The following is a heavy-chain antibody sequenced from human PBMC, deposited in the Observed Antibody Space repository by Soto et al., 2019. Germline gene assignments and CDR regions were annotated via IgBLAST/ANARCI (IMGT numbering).Heavy chain of an antibody. Sequence: QVQLVQSGAEVKKPGASVKVSCKASGYTFTSYGISWVRQAPGQGLEWMGWISAYNGNTNYAQKLQGRVTMTTDTSTSTAYMELRRLRSDDTDVYYCAREVPGPMFRGVSDYWGQGTLVTVSS. CDR2: ISAYNGNT. CDR1: GYTFTSYG. J-gene: IGHJ4*02. CDR3: AREVPGPMFRGVSDY. V-gene: IGHV1-18*01. D-gene: IGHD3-10*01.